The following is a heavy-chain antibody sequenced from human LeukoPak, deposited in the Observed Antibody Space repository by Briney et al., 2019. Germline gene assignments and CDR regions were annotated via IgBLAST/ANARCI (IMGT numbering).Heavy chain of an antibody. CDR3: ARVRTGSGYLDY. D-gene: IGHD3-22*01. CDR1: GGSFSGYY. Sequence: SETLSLTCAVYGGSFSGYYWSWIRQPPGKGLEWIGEINQSGSTNYNPSLKSRVTISVDTSKNQFSLKLSSVTAADTAVYYCARVRTGSGYLDYWGQGTLVTVSS. V-gene: IGHV4-34*01. CDR2: INQSGST. J-gene: IGHJ4*02.